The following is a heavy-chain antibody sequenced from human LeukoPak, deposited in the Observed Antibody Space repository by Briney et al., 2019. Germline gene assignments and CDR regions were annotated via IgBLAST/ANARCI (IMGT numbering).Heavy chain of an antibody. J-gene: IGHJ6*03. D-gene: IGHD6-6*01. CDR3: ARDDLSEQLDHDYYYYMDV. V-gene: IGHV3-20*04. CDR2: INWNGGST. Sequence: PGGSLRLSCAASGFTFDDYGMSWVRQAPGKGLEWVSGINWNGGSTGYADSVKGRFTISIDNAKNSLYLQMNSLRAEDTALYYCARDDLSEQLDHDYYYYMDVWGKGTTVTVSS. CDR1: GFTFDDYG.